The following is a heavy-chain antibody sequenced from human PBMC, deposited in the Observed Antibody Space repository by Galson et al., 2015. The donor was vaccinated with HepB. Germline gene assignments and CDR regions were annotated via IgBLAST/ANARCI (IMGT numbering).Heavy chain of an antibody. CDR1: GYKFSMYW. Sequence: QSGAEVKKPGESLKISCEASGYKFSMYWIGWVRQMPGRGLEWMGTIYPSASETRYSPSFQGQVTISADKSINTAYLQWSSLKASDTAIYYCAGRQIYGSGLYSMDVWGQGTTVTVSS. J-gene: IGHJ6*02. CDR3: AGRQIYGSGLYSMDV. V-gene: IGHV5-51*01. D-gene: IGHD2-15*01. CDR2: IYPSASET.